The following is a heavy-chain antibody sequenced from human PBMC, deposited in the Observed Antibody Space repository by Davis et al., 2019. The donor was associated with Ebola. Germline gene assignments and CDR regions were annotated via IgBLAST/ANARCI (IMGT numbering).Heavy chain of an antibody. CDR3: ARLYCSSTSCYYYYGMDV. J-gene: IGHJ6*02. CDR1: GGSFSGYY. V-gene: IGHV4-34*01. CDR2: INHSGST. D-gene: IGHD2-2*01. Sequence: PGGSLRLSCAVYGGSFSGYYWSWIRQPPGKGLEWIGEINHSGSTNYNPSLKSRVTISVDTSKNQFSLKLSSVTAADTAVYYCARLYCSSTSCYYYYGMDVWGQGTTVTVSS.